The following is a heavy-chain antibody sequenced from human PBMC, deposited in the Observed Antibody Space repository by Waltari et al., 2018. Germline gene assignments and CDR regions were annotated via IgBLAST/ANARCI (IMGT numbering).Heavy chain of an antibody. Sequence: QLQLQESGPGLVKPSETLSLTYTVSGGSISSSSYYWGWTRQPPGKGLEWVSYISSSSSTIYYADSVKGRFTISRDNAKNSLYLQMNSLRAEDTAVYYCARVPYYGDRVDYWGQGTLVTVSS. CDR3: ARVPYYGDRVDY. CDR1: GGSISSSS. CDR2: ISSSSSTI. D-gene: IGHD4-17*01. V-gene: IGHV3-11*04. J-gene: IGHJ4*02.